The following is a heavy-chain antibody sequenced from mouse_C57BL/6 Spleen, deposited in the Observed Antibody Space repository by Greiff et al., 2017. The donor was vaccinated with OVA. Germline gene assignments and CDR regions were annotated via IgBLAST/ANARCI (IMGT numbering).Heavy chain of an antibody. D-gene: IGHD3-3*01. CDR1: GFTFSSYG. V-gene: IGHV5-6*01. CDR2: ISSGGSYT. J-gene: IGHJ4*01. CDR3: ARRGTGGDAMDY. Sequence: EVHLVESGGDLVKPGGSLKLSCAASGFTFSSYGMSWARQTPDKRLEWVATISSGGSYTYYPDSVKGRFPISRDNAKNTLYLQMSSLKSEDTAMYYCARRGTGGDAMDYWGQGTSVTVSS.